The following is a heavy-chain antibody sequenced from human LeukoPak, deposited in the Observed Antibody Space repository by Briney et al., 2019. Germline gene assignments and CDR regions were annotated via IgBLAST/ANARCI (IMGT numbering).Heavy chain of an antibody. CDR2: INHSGST. CDR3: ARLRSYYYGSGTYGDV. Sequence: PSETLSLTCAVYGGSFSGYYWSWIRQPPGKGLEWIGEINHSGSTNYNPSLKSRVTISVDTSKNQFSLKLSSVTAADTAVYYCARLRSYYYGSGTYGDVWGKGTTVTASS. J-gene: IGHJ6*04. CDR1: GGSFSGYY. D-gene: IGHD3-10*01. V-gene: IGHV4-34*01.